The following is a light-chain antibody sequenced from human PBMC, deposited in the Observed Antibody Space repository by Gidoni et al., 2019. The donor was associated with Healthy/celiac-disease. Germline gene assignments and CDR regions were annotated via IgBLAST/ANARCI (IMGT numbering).Light chain of an antibody. V-gene: IGKV3-11*01. J-gene: IGKJ2*03. Sequence: EIVLTQSPATLSLPPGERATLSCRASQSVGSYLVWYHQKPGQAPRLLIYDASNRATGIPARFSGSGSGTDFTLTISSLEPEDFAVYYCQQRSNWPRSFGQXTKLEIK. CDR3: QQRSNWPRS. CDR2: DAS. CDR1: QSVGSY.